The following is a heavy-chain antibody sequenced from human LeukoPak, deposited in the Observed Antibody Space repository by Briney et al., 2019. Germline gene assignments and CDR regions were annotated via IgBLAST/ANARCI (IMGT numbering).Heavy chain of an antibody. Sequence: SQTLSLTCTVSGGSISSGGYYWSWLRQPPGKGLEWIGYIYHSGSTYYNPSLKSRVTISVDRSKNQFSLKLSSVTAADTAVYYCARECFGYCSSTSGGFDPWGQGTLVTVSS. CDR3: ARECFGYCSSTSGGFDP. CDR2: IYHSGST. CDR1: GGSISSGGYY. V-gene: IGHV4-30-2*01. D-gene: IGHD2-2*03. J-gene: IGHJ5*02.